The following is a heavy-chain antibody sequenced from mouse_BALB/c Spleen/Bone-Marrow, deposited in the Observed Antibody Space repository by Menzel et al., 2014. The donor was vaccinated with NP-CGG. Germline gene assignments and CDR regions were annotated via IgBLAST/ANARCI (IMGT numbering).Heavy chain of an antibody. J-gene: IGHJ3*01. CDR2: IYPGDGDT. V-gene: IGHV1-80*01. CDR3: ARETYGNAWFAY. D-gene: IGHD2-1*01. Sequence: VKLMESGAELVRPGSSVKISCKASGYAFSDYWMNWVKQRPGQGLEWIGQIYPGDGDTNYIGKFKGKATLTADKSSSTAYMQLSSLTSEDSAVYFCARETYGNAWFAYWGRGTLVTVSA. CDR1: GYAFSDYW.